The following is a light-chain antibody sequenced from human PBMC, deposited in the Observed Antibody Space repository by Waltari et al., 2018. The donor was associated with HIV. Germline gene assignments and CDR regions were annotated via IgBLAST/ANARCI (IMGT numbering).Light chain of an antibody. CDR1: TPNIGISN. CDR3: STWDDRLNGVV. CDR2: ADA. Sequence: QSVLTQPPSASGTPGQRVTSPCSGSTPNIGISNVNWYQQFSRAAPKLLINADAQRPSGVPDRFSGSKSGTSASLVISGLQSEDEADYYCSTWDDRLNGVVFGGGTRLTVV. J-gene: IGLJ2*01. V-gene: IGLV1-44*01.